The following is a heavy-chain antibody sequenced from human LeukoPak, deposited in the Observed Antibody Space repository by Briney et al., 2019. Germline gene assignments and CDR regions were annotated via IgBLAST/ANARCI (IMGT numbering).Heavy chain of an antibody. CDR1: GYTFTSYG. V-gene: IGHV1-18*01. D-gene: IGHD2-8*01. J-gene: IGHJ6*02. Sequence: ASVKVSCKASGYTFTSYGISWVRQAPGQGLEWMGWISAYNGNTNYAQKLQGRVTMTTDTSTSTAYMELRSLRSDDTAVYCCARDSHIVLMVYAPEDNYYYYYGMDVWGQGTTVTVSS. CDR2: ISAYNGNT. CDR3: ARDSHIVLMVYAPEDNYYYYYGMDV.